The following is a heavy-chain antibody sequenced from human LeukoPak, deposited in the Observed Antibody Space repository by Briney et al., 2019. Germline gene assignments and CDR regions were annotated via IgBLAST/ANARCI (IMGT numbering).Heavy chain of an antibody. V-gene: IGHV3-23*01. D-gene: IGHD6-13*01. CDR1: GFTFSNYS. J-gene: IGHJ6*02. Sequence: GGSLRLSCAASGFTFSNYSMSWVRQAPGKGLEWVSTISGTGGTTYYADSVKGRFTISRDNSKNTLFLQMNSLRAEDTAVYYCAKPSAGAAGTWVMDVWGQGTTVTVSS. CDR3: AKPSAGAAGTWVMDV. CDR2: ISGTGGTT.